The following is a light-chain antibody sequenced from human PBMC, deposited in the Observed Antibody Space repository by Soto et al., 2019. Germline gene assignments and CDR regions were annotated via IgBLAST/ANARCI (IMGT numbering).Light chain of an antibody. V-gene: IGKV4-1*01. CDR3: QHYSSTPLT. J-gene: IGKJ1*01. CDR2: WAS. Sequence: DIVMTQSPDSLALSLGERATINCKSSQSVLYSSNNKNYLAWYQQKPGQPPKLLIYWASTREFGVPDRFSGSGSGTDFTLTISSLQTEDVAVYYCQHYSSTPLTFGQGTKVEIK. CDR1: QSVLYSSNNKNY.